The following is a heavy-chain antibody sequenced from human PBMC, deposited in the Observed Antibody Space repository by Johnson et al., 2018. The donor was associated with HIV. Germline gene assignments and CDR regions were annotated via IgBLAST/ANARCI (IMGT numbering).Heavy chain of an antibody. D-gene: IGHD3-22*01. CDR3: AIPDSSAWDSSGYYHGEAFDI. J-gene: IGHJ3*02. V-gene: IGHV3-33*01. CDR1: GFTFSSYG. Sequence: QVQLVESGGGVVQPGRSLRLSCAESGFTFSSYGMHWVRQAPGKGLEWVAVIWYDGSNKYYAASVTGRFTISRDNSKNTLYLQMNSLRAEDTAVYYCAIPDSSAWDSSGYYHGEAFDIWGQGTMVTVSS. CDR2: IWYDGSNK.